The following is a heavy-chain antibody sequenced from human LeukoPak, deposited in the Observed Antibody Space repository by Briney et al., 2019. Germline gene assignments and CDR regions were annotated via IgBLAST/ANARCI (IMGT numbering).Heavy chain of an antibody. CDR1: GGTFSSYA. J-gene: IGHJ6*03. CDR3: ARGRRPYCSSTSCTVTASYYYMDV. CDR2: IIPIFGTT. Sequence: GASVKVSCKASGGTFSSYAISWVRQAPGQGLEWMGGIIPIFGTTNYAQKFQGRVTITRDESTSTAYMELSSLRSEDTAVYYCARGRRPYCSSTSCTVTASYYYMDVWGKGTTVTVSS. V-gene: IGHV1-69*05. D-gene: IGHD2-2*01.